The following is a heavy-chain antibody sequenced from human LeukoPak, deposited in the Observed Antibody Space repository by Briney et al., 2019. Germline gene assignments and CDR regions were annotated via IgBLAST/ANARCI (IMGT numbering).Heavy chain of an antibody. J-gene: IGHJ5*02. Sequence: SQTLSLTXTVSGGSIRNGSYYWSWIRQPAGKGLDWIGRIYTGGNTNYNPSLKSRVTISVDTSKNQFSLKLSSVTAADTAVYYCASYYCSSTSCRNWFDPWGPGTLVTVSS. CDR3: ASYYCSSTSCRNWFDP. CDR1: GGSIRNGSYY. D-gene: IGHD2-2*01. V-gene: IGHV4-61*02. CDR2: IYTGGNT.